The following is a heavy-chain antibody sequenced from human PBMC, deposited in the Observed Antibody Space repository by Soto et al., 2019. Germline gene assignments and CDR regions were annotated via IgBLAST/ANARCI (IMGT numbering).Heavy chain of an antibody. CDR2: MNPNSGNT. Sequence: GASVKVSCKASGYTFTSYDINWVRQATGQGLEWMGWMNPNSGNTGYAQKFQGRVTMTRNTSISTAYMELSSLRSEDTAVCYCAREIGELLSGYYYYYGMDVWGQGTTVTVSS. D-gene: IGHD3-10*01. V-gene: IGHV1-8*01. CDR1: GYTFTSYD. J-gene: IGHJ6*02. CDR3: AREIGELLSGYYYYYGMDV.